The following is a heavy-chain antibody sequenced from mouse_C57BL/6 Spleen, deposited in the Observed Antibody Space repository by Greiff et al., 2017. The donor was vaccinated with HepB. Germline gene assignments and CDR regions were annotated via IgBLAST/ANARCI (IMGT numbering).Heavy chain of an antibody. J-gene: IGHJ3*01. Sequence: EVKVVESGPELVKPGASVKIPCKASGYTFTDYNMDWVKQSHGKSLEWIGDINPNNGGTIYNQKFKGKATLTVDKSSSTAYMELRSLTSEDTAVYYCARKDIYYDYEAYWGQGTLVTVSA. CDR3: ARKDIYYDYEAY. CDR2: INPNNGGT. CDR1: GYTFTDYN. V-gene: IGHV1-18*01. D-gene: IGHD2-4*01.